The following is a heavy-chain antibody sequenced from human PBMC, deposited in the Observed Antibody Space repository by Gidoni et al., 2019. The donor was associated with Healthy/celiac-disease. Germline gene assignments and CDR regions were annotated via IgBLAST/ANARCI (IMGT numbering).Heavy chain of an antibody. V-gene: IGHV4-34*01. D-gene: IGHD4-4*01. CDR3: ARGPSNHHYYYGMDV. CDR1: GGSFSGYY. Sequence: QVQLQQWGAGLLKPSETLSLTCAVYGGSFSGYYWSWIRQPPGKGLEWIGEINHSGSTNYNPSLKSRVTISVDTSKNQFSLKLSSVTAADTAVYYCARGPSNHHYYYGMDVWGQGTTVTVSS. J-gene: IGHJ6*02. CDR2: INHSGST.